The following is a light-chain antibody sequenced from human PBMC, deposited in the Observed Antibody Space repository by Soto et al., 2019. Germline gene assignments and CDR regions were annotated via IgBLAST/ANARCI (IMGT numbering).Light chain of an antibody. Sequence: EIVLTQSPGALSLAPGERATLSCRASQSVSSSYLAWYQQKPGQAPRLLVYGASSRATGIPARFSGSGSGTDFTLTISRLEPEDIAVYYCQQYGSSPFTFAPGTNVAIK. CDR3: QQYGSSPFT. CDR1: QSVSSSY. J-gene: IGKJ3*01. CDR2: GAS. V-gene: IGKV3-20*01.